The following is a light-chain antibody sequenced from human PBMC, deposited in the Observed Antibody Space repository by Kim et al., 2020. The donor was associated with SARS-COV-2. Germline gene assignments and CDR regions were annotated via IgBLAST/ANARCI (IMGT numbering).Light chain of an antibody. CDR1: NIGSKS. J-gene: IGLJ3*02. Sequence: AQGRTASITGGGNNIGSKSVHWYQQKPGLAPVLVIYYDIDRPSGIPERFSGSNSGNTATLTISRVEAGDEADYYCQVWDSTTDQRVFGGGTKLTVL. V-gene: IGLV3-21*01. CDR2: YDI. CDR3: QVWDSTTDQRV.